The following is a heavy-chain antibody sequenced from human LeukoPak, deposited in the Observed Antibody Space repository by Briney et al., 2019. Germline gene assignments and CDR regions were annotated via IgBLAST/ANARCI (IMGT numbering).Heavy chain of an antibody. V-gene: IGHV4-39*01. CDR2: IYYSGST. CDR1: GFTFNTYW. CDR3: ARQDYDFWSGYSNWFDP. D-gene: IGHD3-3*01. J-gene: IGHJ5*02. Sequence: GSLRLSCAVSGFTFNTYWMSWIRQPPGKGLEWIGSIYYSGSTYYNPSLKSRVTISVDTSKNQFSLKLSSVTAADPAVYYCARQDYDFWSGYSNWFDPWGQGTLVTVSS.